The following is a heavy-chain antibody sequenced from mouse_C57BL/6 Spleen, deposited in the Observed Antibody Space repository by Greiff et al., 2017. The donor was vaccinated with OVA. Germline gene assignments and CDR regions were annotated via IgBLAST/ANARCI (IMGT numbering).Heavy chain of an antibody. CDR1: GYTFTSYW. J-gene: IGHJ1*03. CDR3: ARRTTVVPYWYFDV. V-gene: IGHV1-52*01. CDR2: IDPSDSET. Sequence: QVQLQQPGAELVRPGSSVKLSCKASGYTFTSYWMHWVKQRPIQGLEWIGNIDPSDSETHYNQKFKDKATLTVDKSSSTAYMQLSSLTSEDSAVSYCARRTTVVPYWYFDVWGTGTTVTVSS. D-gene: IGHD1-1*01.